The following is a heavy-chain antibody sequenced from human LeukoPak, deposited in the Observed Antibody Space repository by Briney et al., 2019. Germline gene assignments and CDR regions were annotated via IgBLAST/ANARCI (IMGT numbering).Heavy chain of an antibody. Sequence: GGSLRLSCAASGFTFANYAMTWVRQAPGKGLEWVSAVSGSGASTYYADSVKGRFTISRDNSKNTLYLQMNSLRVEDTAVYYCAKAGEAVAGPFDYWGQGTLVTVSS. CDR1: GFTFANYA. CDR2: VSGSGAST. J-gene: IGHJ4*02. V-gene: IGHV3-23*01. CDR3: AKAGEAVAGPFDY. D-gene: IGHD6-19*01.